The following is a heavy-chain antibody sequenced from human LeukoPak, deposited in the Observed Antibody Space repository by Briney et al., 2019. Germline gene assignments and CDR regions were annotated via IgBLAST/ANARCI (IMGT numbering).Heavy chain of an antibody. CDR1: GYIFTNYD. Sequence: ASVKVSCKASGYIFTNYDINWVRQATGQGLEWMGWMSPNSGNTGYAQKFQGRIAMTRNTSISTAYMELSSLTSDDTAVYYCARKLIFDPWGQGTLVTVSS. V-gene: IGHV1-8*01. D-gene: IGHD2-8*01. CDR2: MSPNSGNT. CDR3: ARKLIFDP. J-gene: IGHJ5*02.